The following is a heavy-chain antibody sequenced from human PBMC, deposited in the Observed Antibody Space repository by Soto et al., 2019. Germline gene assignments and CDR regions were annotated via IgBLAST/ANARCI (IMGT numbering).Heavy chain of an antibody. V-gene: IGHV3-23*01. J-gene: IGHJ4*02. CDR3: ASLVYSSGWFYYFDY. D-gene: IGHD6-19*01. Sequence: GGSLRLSCAASGFTFSSYAMSWVRQAPGKGLEWVSAISGSGGSTYYADSVKGRFTISRDNSKNTLYLQMNSLRAEDTAVYYCASLVYSSGWFYYFDYWGQGTLVTVSS. CDR1: GFTFSSYA. CDR2: ISGSGGST.